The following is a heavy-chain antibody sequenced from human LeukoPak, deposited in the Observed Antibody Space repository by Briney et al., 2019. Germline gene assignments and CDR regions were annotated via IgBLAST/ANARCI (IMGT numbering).Heavy chain of an antibody. Sequence: SVKVSCKASGGAFSRYGISWVRQAPGQGLEWMGGIIPIFGTADYAQKLQGRVTITADESTSTAYMELSRLRSDDTAVYYCARGGGATGYTAMVTLPRYWGQGTLVTVSS. CDR2: IIPIFGTA. J-gene: IGHJ4*02. D-gene: IGHD5-18*01. V-gene: IGHV1-69*13. CDR3: ARGGGATGYTAMVTLPRY. CDR1: GGAFSRYG.